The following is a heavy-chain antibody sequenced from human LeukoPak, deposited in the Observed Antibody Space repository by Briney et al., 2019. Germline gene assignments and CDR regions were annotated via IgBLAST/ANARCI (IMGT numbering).Heavy chain of an antibody. V-gene: IGHV1-2*02. J-gene: IGHJ4*02. D-gene: IGHD1-26*01. CDR3: ARVNGEWEPLEY. CDR2: INPNNGDT. Sequence: ASVKVSCKPSGYSFTDYYMHWVRQAPRQGLEWMGWINPNNGDTNSAQKFQGRVTMTRDTSITTVYMELSRLTSDDTAVYYCARVNGEWEPLEYWGQGTLVTVSS. CDR1: GYSFTDYY.